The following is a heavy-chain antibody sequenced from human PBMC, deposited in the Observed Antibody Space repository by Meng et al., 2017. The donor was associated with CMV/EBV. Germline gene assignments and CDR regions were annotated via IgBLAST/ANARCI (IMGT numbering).Heavy chain of an antibody. Sequence: GESLKISCAASGFTFSNAWMSWVRQAPGKGLEWVGRIKSKTDGGTTDYAAPVKGRFTISRDDSKTTLYLQMNSLKTEDTAVHYCTTDRFCSSTSCYRYLGFDPWGQGTLVTVSS. CDR3: TTDRFCSSTSCYRYLGFDP. CDR1: GFTFSNAW. CDR2: IKSKTDGGTT. D-gene: IGHD2-2*02. V-gene: IGHV3-15*01. J-gene: IGHJ5*02.